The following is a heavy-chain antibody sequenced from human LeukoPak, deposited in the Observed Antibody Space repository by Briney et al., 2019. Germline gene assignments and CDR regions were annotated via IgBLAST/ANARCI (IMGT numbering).Heavy chain of an antibody. CDR2: IYPGDSDT. D-gene: IGHD3-10*01. CDR3: ARQGFGSGSHNWFDP. V-gene: IGHV5-51*01. Sequence: GESLKISCKGSGYSFSTYWIGWVRQMPGKGLEWMGIIYPGDSDTRYSPSFLGQVTISADKSLSTAYLQWSSLKPSDTAMYYCARQGFGSGSHNWFDPWGQGTLVTVSS. J-gene: IGHJ5*02. CDR1: GYSFSTYW.